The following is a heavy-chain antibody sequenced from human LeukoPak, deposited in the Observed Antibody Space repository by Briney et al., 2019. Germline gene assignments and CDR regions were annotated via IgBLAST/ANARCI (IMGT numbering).Heavy chain of an antibody. J-gene: IGHJ4*02. CDR2: IYYSGST. D-gene: IGHD6-19*01. Sequence: PSETLSLTCTVSGGSISSSGYYWGWIRQPPGKGLEWIGSIYYSGSTYYNPSLKSRVTISVDTSKNQFSLKLSSVTAADTAVYYCARKRQQWLVPFDYWGQGTLVTVSS. CDR1: GGSISSSGYY. CDR3: ARKRQQWLVPFDY. V-gene: IGHV4-39*07.